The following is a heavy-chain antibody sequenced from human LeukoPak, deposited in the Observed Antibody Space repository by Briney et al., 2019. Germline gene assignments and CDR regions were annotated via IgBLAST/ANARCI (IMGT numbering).Heavy chain of an antibody. D-gene: IGHD6-19*01. CDR2: IYYSGST. Sequence: SETLSLTCTVSGGSISSGDYYWSWIRQPPGKGLEWIGYIYYSGSTCYNPSLKSRVTISVDTSKNQFSLKLSSVTAADTAVYYCAGSSGWYVDYWGQGTLVTVSS. V-gene: IGHV4-30-4*08. J-gene: IGHJ4*02. CDR1: GGSISSGDYY. CDR3: AGSSGWYVDY.